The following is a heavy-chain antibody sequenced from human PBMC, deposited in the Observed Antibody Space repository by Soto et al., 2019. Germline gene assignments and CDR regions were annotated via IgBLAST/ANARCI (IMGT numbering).Heavy chain of an antibody. CDR2: LWADGSHE. Sequence: QVQLEESGGGVVQPGRSLRLSCAASGFTFSIYGMHWVRQAPGKGLEWVASLWADGSHECYADSVKGRFTVSRDNSKSTVYLQMNSLRAEDTALYYCAREPTGGNDAFDIWGQGTMVIVSS. V-gene: IGHV3-33*01. J-gene: IGHJ3*02. CDR3: AREPTGGNDAFDI. CDR1: GFTFSIYG. D-gene: IGHD3-16*01.